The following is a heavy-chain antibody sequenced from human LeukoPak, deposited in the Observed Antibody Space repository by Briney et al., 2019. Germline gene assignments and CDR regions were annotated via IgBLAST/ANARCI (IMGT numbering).Heavy chain of an antibody. Sequence: ASVKVSCKASGYTFTSYDINWVRQATGQGLEWMGWMNPDSGNTGYAQKFQGRVTMTRNTSINTAYMELSSLRSEDTAVYYCVRGTPSGWYGAVYWGQGTLVTVSS. D-gene: IGHD6-19*01. CDR2: MNPDSGNT. CDR3: VRGTPSGWYGAVY. V-gene: IGHV1-8*02. CDR1: GYTFTSYD. J-gene: IGHJ4*02.